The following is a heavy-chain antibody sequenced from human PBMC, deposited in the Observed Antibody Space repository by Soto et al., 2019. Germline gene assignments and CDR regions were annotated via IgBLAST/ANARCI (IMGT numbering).Heavy chain of an antibody. CDR1: GFTFSSYA. CDR2: ISYDGSNK. D-gene: IGHD1-1*01. Sequence: QVQLVESGGGVVQPGRSLRLSCAAFGFTFSSYAMHWVRQAPGKGLEWVAVISYDGSNKYYADSVKGRFTISRDNSKNTLYLQMNSLRAEDTAVYYCARDKRPQLELGYWGQGTLVTVSS. CDR3: ARDKRPQLELGY. V-gene: IGHV3-30-3*01. J-gene: IGHJ4*02.